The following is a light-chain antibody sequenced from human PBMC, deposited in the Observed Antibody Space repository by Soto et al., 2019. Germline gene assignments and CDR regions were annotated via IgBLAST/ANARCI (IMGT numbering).Light chain of an antibody. Sequence: QLVLTQPPSVSAAPRQGVTISCSGSSSNIGNNAVNWYQQLPGKAPKLLIYYDDLLPSGVSDRFSGSKSGTSASLAISGLQSEDEADYYCAAWDASLHGPVFGGGTKLTVL. CDR3: AAWDASLHGPV. CDR1: SSNIGNNA. V-gene: IGLV1-36*01. CDR2: YDD. J-gene: IGLJ2*01.